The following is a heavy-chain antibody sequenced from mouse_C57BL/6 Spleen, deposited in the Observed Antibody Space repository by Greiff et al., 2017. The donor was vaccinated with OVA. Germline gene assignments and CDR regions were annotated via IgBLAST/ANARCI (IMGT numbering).Heavy chain of an antibody. J-gene: IGHJ1*03. CDR1: GFSLTSYA. CDR3: ARTVYDYDGPYWYFDV. Sequence: QVQLKESGPGLVAPSQSLSNTCTVSGFSLTSYAISWVRQPPGKGLEWLGVIWTGGGTNYNSALKSRLSISKDNSKSQVFLKMNSLQTDDTARYYCARTVYDYDGPYWYFDVWGTGTTVTVSS. D-gene: IGHD2-4*01. V-gene: IGHV2-9-1*01. CDR2: IWTGGGT.